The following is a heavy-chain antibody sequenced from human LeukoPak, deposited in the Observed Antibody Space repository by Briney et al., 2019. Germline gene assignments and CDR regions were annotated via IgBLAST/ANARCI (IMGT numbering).Heavy chain of an antibody. V-gene: IGHV4-59*01. CDR1: RGSISSFY. Sequence: SETLSLTRTVSRGSISSFYWSWIRQPPGKGLEWIGYIYDSGITNYNPSFKSRVTISVDTSKNQFSLKLSSLTAADTAVYYCARDGYGSGHYDYWGQGTLVTVSS. CDR2: IYDSGIT. CDR3: ARDGYGSGHYDY. J-gene: IGHJ4*02. D-gene: IGHD3-10*01.